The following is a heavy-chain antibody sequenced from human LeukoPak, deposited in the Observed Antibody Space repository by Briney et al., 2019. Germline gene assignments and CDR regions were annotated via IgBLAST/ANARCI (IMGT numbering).Heavy chain of an antibody. J-gene: IGHJ5*02. V-gene: IGHV1-18*04. CDR3: ARERSVNWLDP. Sequence: ASVKVSCKASGYTFTGYYIHWVRQAPGQGLEWMGWISGYNGDTNYAQKVQGRVTMTTDTSTTTAYMELRSLRSDDTAVYYCARERSVNWLDPWGQGTLVTVSS. CDR2: ISGYNGDT. D-gene: IGHD3-3*01. CDR1: GYTFTGYY.